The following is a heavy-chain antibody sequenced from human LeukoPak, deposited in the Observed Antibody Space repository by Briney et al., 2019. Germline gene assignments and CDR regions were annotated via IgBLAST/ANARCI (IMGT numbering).Heavy chain of an antibody. J-gene: IGHJ4*02. D-gene: IGHD6-13*01. Sequence: GRSLRLSCAASGFTFSSYGMHWVRQAPGKGLEWVAVISYDGSNKYYADSVKGRFTISRDNAKNSLYLQMNSLRAEDTAVYYCASNPPKYSSSWYEDYWGQGTLVTVSS. CDR3: ASNPPKYSSSWYEDY. CDR1: GFTFSSYG. V-gene: IGHV3-30*03. CDR2: ISYDGSNK.